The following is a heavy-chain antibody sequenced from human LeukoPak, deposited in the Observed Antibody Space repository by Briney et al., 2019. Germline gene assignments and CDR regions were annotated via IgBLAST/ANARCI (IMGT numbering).Heavy chain of an antibody. CDR2: ISHDGII. Sequence: GGSLRLSCETAGFTFSSYAMHWVRRTPGKGLVWVSRISHDGIISYADSVKGRFTISRDNAKNTLYLQMNSLRAEDTAVYYCARDAVDTANAVWGQGTTVTVSS. CDR1: GFTFSSYA. CDR3: ARDAVDTANAV. D-gene: IGHD5-18*01. V-gene: IGHV3-74*01. J-gene: IGHJ6*02.